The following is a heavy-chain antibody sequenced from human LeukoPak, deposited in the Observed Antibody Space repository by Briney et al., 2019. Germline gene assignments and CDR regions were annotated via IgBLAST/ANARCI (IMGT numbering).Heavy chain of an antibody. V-gene: IGHV1-69*04. J-gene: IGHJ3*02. CDR2: IIPILGIA. Sequence: AASVKDSCKASVGTFSSYAISWVRQAPGQGLEWMGRIIPILGIANYAQKFQGRVTITADKSTSTAYTELSSLRSEDTAVYYCARYYYDPEVAFDIWGQGTMVTVSS. D-gene: IGHD3-22*01. CDR1: VGTFSSYA. CDR3: ARYYYDPEVAFDI.